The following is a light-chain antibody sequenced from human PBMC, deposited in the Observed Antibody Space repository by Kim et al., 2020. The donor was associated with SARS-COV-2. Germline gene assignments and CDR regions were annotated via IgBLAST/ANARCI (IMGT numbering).Light chain of an antibody. V-gene: IGLV3-21*04. CDR1: NIGSKI. J-gene: IGLJ2*01. Sequence: APGKTASSTCGGNNIGSKIVHCYQQKPGQAPVLVIYYDSDRPSGLPERFSGSNSGNTATLTISRVEAGDEADYYCQVWDSSSDHPVFGGGTQLTVL. CDR3: QVWDSSSDHPV. CDR2: YDS.